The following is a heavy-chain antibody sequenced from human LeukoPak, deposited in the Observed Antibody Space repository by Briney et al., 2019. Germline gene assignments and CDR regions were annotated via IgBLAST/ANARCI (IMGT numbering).Heavy chain of an antibody. V-gene: IGHV1-2*02. D-gene: IGHD3-9*01. J-gene: IGHJ4*02. CDR3: ARDLRILTGYSFDY. CDR2: INPNSGGT. Sequence: GASVKVSCKASGYTFTGYYMHWVRQAPGQGLEWMGWINPNSGGTNYAQKFQGRVTMTRDTSISTAYMELGRLRSDDTAVYYCARDLRILTGYSFDYWGQGTLVTVSS. CDR1: GYTFTGYY.